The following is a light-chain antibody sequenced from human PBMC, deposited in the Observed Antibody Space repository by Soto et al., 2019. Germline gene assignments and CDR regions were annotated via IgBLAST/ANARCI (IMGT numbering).Light chain of an antibody. CDR2: GTS. CDR3: QQYGSWT. J-gene: IGKJ1*01. CDR1: QTISSNY. V-gene: IGKV3-20*01. Sequence: EIVLTQSPGTLSVSPGERATLSCRASQTISSNYLAWYQQKPGQAPSLPIYGTSSRATGIPDRFSGSGSGTDFTLTISRLEPEDSAIYYCQQYGSWTSGQGTKVEIK.